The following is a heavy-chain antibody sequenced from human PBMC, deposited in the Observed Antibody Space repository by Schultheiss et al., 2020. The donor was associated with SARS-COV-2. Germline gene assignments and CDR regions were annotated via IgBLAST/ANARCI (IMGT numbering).Heavy chain of an antibody. J-gene: IGHJ2*01. CDR1: GGSFSGYY. D-gene: IGHD1-26*01. CDR3: ARAISYESLVDEYPYWYFDL. V-gene: IGHV4-59*12. CDR2: IYYSGST. Sequence: SETLSLSCAVYGGSFSGYYWSWIRQPPGKGLEWIGYIYYSGSTNYNPSLKSRVTISVDTSKNQFSLKLSSVTAADTAVYYCARAISYESLVDEYPYWYFDLWGRGTLVTVSS.